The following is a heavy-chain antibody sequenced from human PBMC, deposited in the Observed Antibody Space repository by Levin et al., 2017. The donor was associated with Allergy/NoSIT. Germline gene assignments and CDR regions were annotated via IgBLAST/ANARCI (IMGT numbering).Heavy chain of an antibody. CDR1: GGSISSGGYY. Sequence: PSETLSLTCTVSGGSISSGGYYWSWIRQHPGKGLEWIGYIYYSGSTYYNPSLKSRVTISVDTSKNQFSLKLSSVTAADTAVYYCARGRPSIYSSSPPPDYWGQGTLVTVSS. V-gene: IGHV4-31*03. CDR2: IYYSGST. J-gene: IGHJ4*02. D-gene: IGHD6-6*01. CDR3: ARGRPSIYSSSPPPDY.